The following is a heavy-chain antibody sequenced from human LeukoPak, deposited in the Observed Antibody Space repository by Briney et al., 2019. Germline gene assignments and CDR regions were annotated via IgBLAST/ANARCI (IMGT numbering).Heavy chain of an antibody. CDR2: INHSGST. J-gene: IGHJ4*02. CDR3: AGARRDYGRSFDY. D-gene: IGHD4-17*01. V-gene: IGHV4-34*01. CDR1: GGSLSGYY. Sequence: SETLSLTCAVSGGSLSGYYWTWIRQPPGKGLEWIGDINHSGSTNYNPSLKSRVTISVDTSKKQFFLNLSSVTAADTAVYYCAGARRDYGRSFDYWGQGTLVTVSS.